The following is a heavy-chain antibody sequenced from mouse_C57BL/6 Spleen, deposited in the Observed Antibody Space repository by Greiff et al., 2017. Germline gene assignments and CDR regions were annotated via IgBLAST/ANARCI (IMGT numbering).Heavy chain of an antibody. CDR1: GYAFTNYL. J-gene: IGHJ2*01. V-gene: IGHV1-54*01. Sequence: VKLMESGAELVRPGTSVKVSCKASGYAFTNYLIEWVKQRPGQGLEWIGVINPGSGGTNYNEKFKGKATLTADKSSSTAYMHLSSLTSEDSAVYFCARGGTSGSFDYWGQGTTLTVSS. CDR3: ARGGTSGSFDY. D-gene: IGHD6-1*01. CDR2: INPGSGGT.